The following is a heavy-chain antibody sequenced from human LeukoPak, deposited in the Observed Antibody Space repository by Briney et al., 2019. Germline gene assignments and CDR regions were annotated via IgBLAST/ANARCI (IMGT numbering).Heavy chain of an antibody. D-gene: IGHD5-18*01. CDR2: IYYSGST. CDR3: ARGYGRYFDY. CDR1: GGSISSYY. Sequence: SETLSLTCTVSGGSISSYYWSWIRQPPGKGLEWIGYIYYSGSTTYNPSLTSRVTISVDTSQNQFSLKLSSVTAADTAVYYCARGYGRYFDYWGQGTLVTVSS. V-gene: IGHV4-59*01. J-gene: IGHJ4*02.